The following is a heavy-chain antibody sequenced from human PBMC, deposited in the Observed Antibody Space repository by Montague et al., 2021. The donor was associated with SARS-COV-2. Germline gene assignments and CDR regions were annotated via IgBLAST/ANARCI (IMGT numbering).Heavy chain of an antibody. CDR1: GFTFGDYG. D-gene: IGHD2-2*01. CDR2: INWNGGST. V-gene: IGHV3-20*04. J-gene: IGHJ6*02. CDR3: ARDKYRSSTSCYPRDYYYGMDV. Sequence: SLRLSCAASGFTFGDYGMSWVRQAPGKGLEWVSGINWNGGSTGYADSVKGRFTISRDNAKNSLYLQMNSLRAEDTALYYCARDKYRSSTSCYPRDYYYGMDVWGQGTTVTVSS.